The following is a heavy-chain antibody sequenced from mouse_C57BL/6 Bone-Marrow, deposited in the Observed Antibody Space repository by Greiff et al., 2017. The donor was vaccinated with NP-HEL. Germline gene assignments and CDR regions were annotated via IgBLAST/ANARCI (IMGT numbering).Heavy chain of an antibody. CDR3: ARRFYGSSYVGYFDV. CDR1: GFTFSSYT. V-gene: IGHV5-9*01. CDR2: ISGGGGNT. J-gene: IGHJ1*03. D-gene: IGHD1-1*01. Sequence: DVKLVESGGGLVKPGGSLKLSCAASGFTFSSYTMSWVRQTPEKRLEWVATISGGGGNTYYPDSVKGRFTISRDNAKNTLYLQMSSLRSEDTALYYCARRFYGSSYVGYFDVWGTGTTVTVSS.